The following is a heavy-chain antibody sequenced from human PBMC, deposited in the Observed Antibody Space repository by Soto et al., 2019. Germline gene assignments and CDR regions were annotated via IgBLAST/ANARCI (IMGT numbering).Heavy chain of an antibody. Sequence: GSSVKVSCKASGGTFSSYAISWVRQAPGQGLEWMGRIIPFIGTANYAQKFQGRVTITADESTSTAYMELTSLRSEDTAVYYCASVVMNTVSASYYYRIDVWGQGSTVTVSS. J-gene: IGHJ6*02. D-gene: IGHD4-4*01. CDR3: ASVVMNTVSASYYYRIDV. CDR2: IIPFIGTA. CDR1: GGTFSSYA. V-gene: IGHV1-69*11.